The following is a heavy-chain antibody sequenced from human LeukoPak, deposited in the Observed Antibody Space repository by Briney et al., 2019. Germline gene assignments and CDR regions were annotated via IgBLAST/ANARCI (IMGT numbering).Heavy chain of an antibody. CDR3: AKGSGSGSYYKERLVDY. D-gene: IGHD3-10*01. CDR1: GFTFSNYA. CDR2: ISISGGST. Sequence: GGSLRLSCAASGFTFSNYAMSWVRQAPGKGLEWVSAISISGGSTYYADSVKGRLTISRDNSKNTLYLQMNSLRAEDTAVYYCAKGSGSGSYYKERLVDYWGQGTLVTVSS. J-gene: IGHJ4*02. V-gene: IGHV3-23*01.